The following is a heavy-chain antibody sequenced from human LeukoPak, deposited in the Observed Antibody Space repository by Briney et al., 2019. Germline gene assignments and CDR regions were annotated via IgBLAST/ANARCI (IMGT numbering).Heavy chain of an antibody. CDR2: IFTSGSA. CDR1: GGSISSYY. CDR3: ARDGKQYDSSGYFFLRPHYYYYYMDV. D-gene: IGHD3-22*01. V-gene: IGHV4-4*07. J-gene: IGHJ6*03. Sequence: ETLSLTCTVSGGSISSYYWSCFWQLAAKALPCIGRIFTSGSASYNPSLKSRVTMSVDTSKNQFSLKLSSVTAADTAVYYCARDGKQYDSSGYFFLRPHYYYYYMDVWGKGTTVTISS.